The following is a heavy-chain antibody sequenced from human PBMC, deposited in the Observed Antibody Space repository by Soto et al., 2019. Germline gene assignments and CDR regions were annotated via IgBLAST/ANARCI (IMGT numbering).Heavy chain of an antibody. Sequence: GGSLRLSCEASGLTVATNSFIWVRQAPGKGLEWVSVIYSGGNSYYADSARGRFSVSRDSSKNTLYLQISSLRAGDTAMYYCATSLSPVAGRPLHNWGQGTLVTVSS. J-gene: IGHJ4*02. CDR3: ATSLSPVAGRPLHN. D-gene: IGHD6-19*01. V-gene: IGHV3-53*01. CDR1: GLTVATNS. CDR2: IYSGGNS.